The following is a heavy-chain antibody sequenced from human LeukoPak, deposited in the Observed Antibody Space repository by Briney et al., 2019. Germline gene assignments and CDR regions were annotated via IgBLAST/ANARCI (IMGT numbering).Heavy chain of an antibody. Sequence: GGSLRLSCAASGFTFNSYAMHWVRQAAGKGLEWVAIISYAGSNKFYADSVKGRFAIPRDNSKNTLYLQMDSLRAEDTAVYYCAKTKVGTGLDALDIWGQGTMVTVSS. CDR2: ISYAGSNK. V-gene: IGHV3-30-3*02. CDR1: GFTFNSYA. CDR3: AKTKVGTGLDALDI. D-gene: IGHD2-21*02. J-gene: IGHJ3*02.